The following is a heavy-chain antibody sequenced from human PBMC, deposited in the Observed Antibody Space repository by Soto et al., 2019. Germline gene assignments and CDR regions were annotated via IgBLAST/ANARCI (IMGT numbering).Heavy chain of an antibody. V-gene: IGHV1-69*02. Sequence: SVKVSCKASGGTFSSYTISWVRQAPGQGLEWMGRIIPILGIANYAQKFQGRVTITADKSTSTAYMELSSLRSEDTAVYYCAIEYSGYDYFDYWGQGTLVTVLL. CDR2: IIPILGIA. J-gene: IGHJ4*02. CDR1: GGTFSSYT. D-gene: IGHD5-12*01. CDR3: AIEYSGYDYFDY.